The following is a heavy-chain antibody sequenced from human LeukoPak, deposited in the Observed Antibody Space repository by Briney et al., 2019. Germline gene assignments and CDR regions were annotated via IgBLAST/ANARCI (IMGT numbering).Heavy chain of an antibody. J-gene: IGHJ4*02. CDR1: GFTFSNAW. CDR2: ISGSDST. Sequence: HPGGSLRLSCAASGFTFSNAWMSWVRQAPGKGLEWVSAISGSDSTYYADSVKGRFTISRDNSKNTLYLQMNSLRAEDTAVYYCAKDSPYAYYGSGSYWDYWGQGTLVTVSS. V-gene: IGHV3-23*01. D-gene: IGHD3-10*01. CDR3: AKDSPYAYYGSGSYWDY.